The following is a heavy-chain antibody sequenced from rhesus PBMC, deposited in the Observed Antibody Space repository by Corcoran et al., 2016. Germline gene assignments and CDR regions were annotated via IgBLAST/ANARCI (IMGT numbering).Heavy chain of an antibody. D-gene: IGHD2-15*01. Sequence: QVQLQESGPGLVKSSETLSLPCTVSGCSLRDSYYWSWLRQPPGKGPEWMGRVSGSGGSTNYSPSLKSRVTISGDTSKNQFSLKLSSVTAADTAVYYCARMRISVGDFDFWGQGVLVTVSS. CDR1: GCSLRDSYY. V-gene: IGHV4-92*01. J-gene: IGHJ4*01. CDR3: ARMRISVGDFDF. CDR2: VSGSGGST.